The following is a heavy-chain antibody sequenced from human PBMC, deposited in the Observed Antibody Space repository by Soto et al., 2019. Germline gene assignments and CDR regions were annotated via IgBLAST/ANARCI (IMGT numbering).Heavy chain of an antibody. Sequence: PSDPLSLTGAVSGNSFSTAFYCAWIRQPPGTGLEWIGSIYHSGSTYYNLSLKSRVTLHSDTSKKQISLNLSAVTAADTPLYICARDSGTGFYQLDSWGQGTLVTVSS. D-gene: IGHD2-2*01. CDR2: IYHSGST. V-gene: IGHV4-38-2*02. CDR3: ARDSGTGFYQLDS. CDR1: GNSFSTAFY. J-gene: IGHJ4*02.